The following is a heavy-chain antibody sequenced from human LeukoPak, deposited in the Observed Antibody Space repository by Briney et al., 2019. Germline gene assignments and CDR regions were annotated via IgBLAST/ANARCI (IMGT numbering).Heavy chain of an antibody. J-gene: IGHJ4*02. CDR2: ITSSGTTT. CDR1: GFSFSDSY. CDR3: ARDPDYGDPY. V-gene: IGHV3-11*01. D-gene: IGHD4/OR15-4a*01. Sequence: GSLRLSCSASGFSFSDSYMSWFRLSPQKGLEWIAYITSSGTTTEYADSVKGRFTISRVNAKSSLYLQMNSLRPEDTAVYYCARDPDYGDPYWGQGTLVTVSS.